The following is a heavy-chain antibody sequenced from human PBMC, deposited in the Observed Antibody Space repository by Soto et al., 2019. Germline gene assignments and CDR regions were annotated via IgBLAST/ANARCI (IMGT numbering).Heavy chain of an antibody. CDR1: GFTFSSYA. Sequence: GGSLRLSCAASGFTFSSYAMSWVRQAPGKGLEWVSAIYSGGSTYYADSVKGRFTISRDNSKNTLYLQMNSLRAEDTAVYYCARGSIAAAGGSDYWGQGTLVTVSS. CDR2: IYSGGST. D-gene: IGHD6-13*01. J-gene: IGHJ4*02. CDR3: ARGSIAAAGGSDY. V-gene: IGHV3-53*01.